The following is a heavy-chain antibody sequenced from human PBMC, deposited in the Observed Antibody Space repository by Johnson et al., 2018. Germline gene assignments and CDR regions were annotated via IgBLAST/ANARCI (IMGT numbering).Heavy chain of an antibody. Sequence: VELGEAGGGLVQAGRSLGLSCDASGFTFDDYAMHWVRPAPGKGLGWGAGINGNSGSIGYADSVKGRFRISRDNAKNSVYLHMNSLRVEDTALYYCAKDIEGQWRLRLGTYFQHWGQGTLVTVSS. J-gene: IGHJ1*01. V-gene: IGHV3-9*01. D-gene: IGHD3-16*01. CDR3: AKDIEGQWRLRLGTYFQH. CDR2: INGNSGSI. CDR1: GFTFDDYA.